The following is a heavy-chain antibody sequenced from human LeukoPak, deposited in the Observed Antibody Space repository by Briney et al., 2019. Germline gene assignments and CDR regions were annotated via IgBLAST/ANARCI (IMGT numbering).Heavy chain of an antibody. D-gene: IGHD6-19*01. CDR3: ARGYSSGWTNKGFDY. CDR2: IYTSGST. J-gene: IGHJ4*02. V-gene: IGHV4-4*07. CDR1: GGSIGSYY. Sequence: SETLSLTCTVSGGSIGSYYWSWIRQPAGKGLEWIGRIYTSGSTNYNPSLKSRVTMSVDTSKNQFSLKLSSVTAADTAVYYCARGYSSGWTNKGFDYWGQGTLVTVSS.